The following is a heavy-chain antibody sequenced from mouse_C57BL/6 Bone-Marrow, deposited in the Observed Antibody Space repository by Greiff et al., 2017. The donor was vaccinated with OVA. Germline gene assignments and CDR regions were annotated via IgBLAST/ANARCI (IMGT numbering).Heavy chain of an antibody. CDR3: ARAILPNAMDY. Sequence: VQLQQSGPVLVKPGASVKMSCKASGYTFTDYYMNWVKQSHGKSLEWIGVINPYNGGTSYNQKFKGKATLTVDKSSSTAYMELNSLTSEDSAVYYCARAILPNAMDYWGQGTSVTVSS. V-gene: IGHV1-19*01. CDR1: GYTFTDYY. CDR2: INPYNGGT. J-gene: IGHJ4*01.